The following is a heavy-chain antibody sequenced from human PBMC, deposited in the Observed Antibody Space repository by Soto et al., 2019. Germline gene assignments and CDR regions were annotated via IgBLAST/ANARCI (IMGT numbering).Heavy chain of an antibody. Sequence: QVQLVQSGAEVKKPGSAVKVSCKASGGTCSNYAISWVRLAPGQGLEWMGGIIPISGTENYAQKFQGRVTITADESTSTAYMELSSLRSEDTAVYYCARSQVVVNAFDIWGQGTMVTVSS. J-gene: IGHJ3*02. V-gene: IGHV1-69*12. CDR3: ARSQVVVNAFDI. D-gene: IGHD3-22*01. CDR2: IIPISGTE. CDR1: GGTCSNYA.